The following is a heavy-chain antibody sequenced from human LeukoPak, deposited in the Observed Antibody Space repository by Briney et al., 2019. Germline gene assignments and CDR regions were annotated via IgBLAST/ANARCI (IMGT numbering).Heavy chain of an antibody. J-gene: IGHJ5*02. V-gene: IGHV3-15*01. Sequence: GGSLRLSCAVSGFTFSNDWMSWVRQAPGKGLEWVGRIKSKTDGETTDYGAPVRGRFTISRDDSTNTLYLQMNSLKNEDTAVYYCTTDRVYSSGWSWGQGTLVTVSS. CDR3: TTDRVYSSGWS. CDR1: GFTFSNDW. CDR2: IKSKTDGETT. D-gene: IGHD6-19*01.